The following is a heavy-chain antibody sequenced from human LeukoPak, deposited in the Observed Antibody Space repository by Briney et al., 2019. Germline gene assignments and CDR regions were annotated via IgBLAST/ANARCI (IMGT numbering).Heavy chain of an antibody. Sequence: GRSLRLSCAASGFTFSSYGMRWVRQAPGKGLEWVAVISYDGSNKYYADSVKGRFTISRDNSKNTLYLQMNSLRAEDTAVYYCPTSSTSRGMDVWGKGTTVTVSS. D-gene: IGHD2-2*01. J-gene: IGHJ6*04. CDR1: GFTFSSYG. CDR3: PTSSTSRGMDV. CDR2: ISYDGSNK. V-gene: IGHV3-30*03.